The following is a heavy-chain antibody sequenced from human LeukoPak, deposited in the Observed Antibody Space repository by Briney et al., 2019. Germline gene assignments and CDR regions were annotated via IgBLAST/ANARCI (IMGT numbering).Heavy chain of an antibody. J-gene: IGHJ4*02. CDR1: GFTFSSYG. CDR3: ASEGRAKSSGWAPGDY. V-gene: IGHV3-30*02. Sequence: PEGSLRLSCAASGFTFSSYGMHWVRQAPGKGLEWVAFIRYDGSNKYYADSVKGRFTISRDNSKNTLYLQMNSLRAEDTAVYYCASEGRAKSSGWAPGDYWGQGTLVTVSS. CDR2: IRYDGSNK. D-gene: IGHD6-19*01.